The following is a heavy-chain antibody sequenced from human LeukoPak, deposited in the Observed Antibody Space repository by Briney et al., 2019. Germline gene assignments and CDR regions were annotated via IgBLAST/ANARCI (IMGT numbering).Heavy chain of an antibody. Sequence: ASVKVSCKASGYTFTGYYMHWVRQAPGQGLEWMGWINPNSGGTNYAQKFQGRVTMTRDTSISTAYMELSRLRSDDTAVYYCARVGKAYSSSWSYYFDYWGQGTLVTVSS. CDR2: INPNSGGT. J-gene: IGHJ4*02. D-gene: IGHD6-13*01. V-gene: IGHV1-2*02. CDR3: ARVGKAYSSSWSYYFDY. CDR1: GYTFTGYY.